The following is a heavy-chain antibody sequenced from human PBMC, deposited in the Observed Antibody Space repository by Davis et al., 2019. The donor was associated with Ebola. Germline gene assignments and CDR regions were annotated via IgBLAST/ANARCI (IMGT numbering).Heavy chain of an antibody. CDR3: AGGSHAVYYYYNMDV. Sequence: AASVKVSCKASGYTFTSYGISWVRQAPGQGLEWMGWISAYNGNTNYAQKLQGRVTMTTDTSTSTAYMELRSLRSDDTAVYYCAGGSHAVYYYYNMDVWGQGTTVTVSS. V-gene: IGHV1-18*01. J-gene: IGHJ6*02. CDR1: GYTFTSYG. CDR2: ISAYNGNT.